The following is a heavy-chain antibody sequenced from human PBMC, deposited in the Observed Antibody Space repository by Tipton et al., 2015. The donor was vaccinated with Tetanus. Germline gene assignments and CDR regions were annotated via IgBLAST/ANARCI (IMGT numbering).Heavy chain of an antibody. J-gene: IGHJ3*02. D-gene: IGHD4-11*01. V-gene: IGHV3-23*01. CDR1: GFTFSSYG. CDR2: ISGDAKRT. Sequence: SLRLSCATSGFTFSSYGVAWFRQAPGKGLEWVTSISGDAKRTYYTDSMKGRLSISRDKSIRVAHLQVNNVRAEDTAIYHCARDGLQEPSDVVDMWGQGTMVTVSS. CDR3: ARDGLQEPSDVVDM.